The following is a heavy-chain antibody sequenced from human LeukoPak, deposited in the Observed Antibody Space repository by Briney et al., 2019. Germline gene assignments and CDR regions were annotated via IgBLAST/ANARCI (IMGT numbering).Heavy chain of an antibody. D-gene: IGHD2-8*01. CDR1: GGSISGYC. CDR2: IYYSGNT. Sequence: PSETLSLTCTVSGGSISGYCWSWIRQPLGKGLEWIGYIYYSGNTICNPSLKSRVTMSVDRSTNQFSLKLSSVTAADTAVYYCARVSTNGVSNWFDPWGQGTLVTVSS. J-gene: IGHJ5*02. CDR3: ARVSTNGVSNWFDP. V-gene: IGHV4-59*01.